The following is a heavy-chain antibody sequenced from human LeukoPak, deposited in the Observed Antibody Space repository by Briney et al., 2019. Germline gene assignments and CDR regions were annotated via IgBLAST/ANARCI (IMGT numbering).Heavy chain of an antibody. Sequence: GGSLRLSCAASGFTFSSYAMSWVRQAPGKGLEWVSSISSSSSYIYYADSVKGRFTISRDNAKNSLYLQMNSLRAEDTAVYYCARGAYYDFWSGYLPEFDYWGQGTLVTVSS. J-gene: IGHJ4*02. V-gene: IGHV3-21*01. CDR3: ARGAYYDFWSGYLPEFDY. CDR2: ISSSSSYI. D-gene: IGHD3-3*01. CDR1: GFTFSSYA.